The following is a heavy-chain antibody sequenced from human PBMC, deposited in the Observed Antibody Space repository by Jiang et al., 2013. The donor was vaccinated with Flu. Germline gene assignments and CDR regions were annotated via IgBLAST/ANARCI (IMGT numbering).Heavy chain of an antibody. CDR3: VRDKGAYSGIDY. Sequence: KPSQTLSLASHCVWCLWWLHQQWCLLVDLDPPAPTGRGRGVDWIHLLQWEYLLQPTLKNRLTISLDTSKNQFSLRLTSVTAADTAVYYCVRDKGAYSGIDYWGQGTLVTVSS. D-gene: IGHD1-26*01. CDR1: WLHQQWCLL. CDR2: LLQWEY. J-gene: IGHJ4*02. V-gene: IGHV4-31*03.